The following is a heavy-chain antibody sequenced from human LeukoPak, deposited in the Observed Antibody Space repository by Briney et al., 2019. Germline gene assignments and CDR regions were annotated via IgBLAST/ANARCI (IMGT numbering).Heavy chain of an antibody. V-gene: IGHV4-59*01. CDR3: ARYSSGWYAYYFDY. J-gene: IGHJ4*02. D-gene: IGHD6-19*01. CDR1: GGSISSYY. Sequence: PSETLSLTCTVSGGSISSYYWSWIRQPPGKGLEWIGYIYYSGSTNYNPSLKSQVTISVDTSKNQFSLKLSSVTAADAAVCYCARYSSGWYAYYFDYWGQGTLVTVSS. CDR2: IYYSGST.